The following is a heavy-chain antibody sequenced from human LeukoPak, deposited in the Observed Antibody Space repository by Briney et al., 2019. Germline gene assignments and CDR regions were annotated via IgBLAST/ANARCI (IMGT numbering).Heavy chain of an antibody. CDR1: GFIFSDVW. D-gene: IGHD2-15*01. V-gene: IGHV3-15*01. J-gene: IGHJ3*02. Sequence: GGSLRLSCAASGFIFSDVWMHWVRQAPGKGLEWVGRIKSKTDGGTTDYAAPVKGTFTISRDDSKNTLYLQMNSLKAEDAAVYYCATGNCSGGSCHASDIWGQGTMVTVSS. CDR2: IKSKTDGGTT. CDR3: ATGNCSGGSCHASDI.